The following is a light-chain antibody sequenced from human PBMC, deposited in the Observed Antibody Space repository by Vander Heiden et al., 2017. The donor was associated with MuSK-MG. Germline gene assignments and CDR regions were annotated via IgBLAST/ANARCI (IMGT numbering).Light chain of an antibody. Sequence: EIVMTQSPDTLSVSPGERATLSCRASQSVSSNLAWYQQKPGQAPRLLIYGASTRATGIPARFSGSGSGTEFTLTISSLQSEDFAFYYCQQYKNWPPMYTFGQGTKLEIK. CDR3: QQYKNWPPMYT. CDR1: QSVSSN. CDR2: GAS. V-gene: IGKV3-15*01. J-gene: IGKJ2*01.